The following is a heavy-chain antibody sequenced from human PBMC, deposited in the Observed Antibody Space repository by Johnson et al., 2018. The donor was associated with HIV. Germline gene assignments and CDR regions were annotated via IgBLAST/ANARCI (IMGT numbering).Heavy chain of an antibody. J-gene: IGHJ3*01. CDR2: IKQDGSEK. Sequence: VQLVESGGGLIQPGGSLRLSCAASGFTFSSYWMSWVRQAPGKGLEWVANIKQDGSEKYYVDSVKGRFTISRDNAKNSLYLQMNSLRAEDTAVYYCARDAVIRSGWYNVDAFDVWGQGTMVTVSS. V-gene: IGHV3-7*05. CDR3: ARDAVIRSGWYNVDAFDV. CDR1: GFTFSSYW. D-gene: IGHD6-19*01.